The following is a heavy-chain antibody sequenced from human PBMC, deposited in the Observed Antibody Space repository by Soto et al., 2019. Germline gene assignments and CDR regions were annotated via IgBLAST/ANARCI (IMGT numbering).Heavy chain of an antibody. D-gene: IGHD3-3*01. CDR2: IKQDGSEK. V-gene: IGHV3-7*01. J-gene: IGHJ4*02. CDR1: GFTFSSYW. CDR3: ARASPDFWSGRNSLFDS. Sequence: GGSLRLSCAASGFTFSSYWMSWVRQAPGKGLEWVANIKQDGSEKYYVDSVKGGFTISRDNAKNSRYLQMNSLRAEDTAVYYCARASPDFWSGRNSLFDSGGQGT.